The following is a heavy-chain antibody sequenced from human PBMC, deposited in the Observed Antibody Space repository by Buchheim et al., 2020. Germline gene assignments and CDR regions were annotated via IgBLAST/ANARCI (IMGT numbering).Heavy chain of an antibody. Sequence: QVQLVESGGGVVQPGRSLRLSCAASGFTFSSYAMHWVRQAPGKGLEWVAVISYDGSNKYYADSVKGRFTISRDNSKNTLYLQMNSLRAEDTAVYYCARGWRVYSSGSHFDYWGQGTL. V-gene: IGHV3-30-3*01. D-gene: IGHD6-19*01. CDR3: ARGWRVYSSGSHFDY. CDR2: ISYDGSNK. CDR1: GFTFSSYA. J-gene: IGHJ4*02.